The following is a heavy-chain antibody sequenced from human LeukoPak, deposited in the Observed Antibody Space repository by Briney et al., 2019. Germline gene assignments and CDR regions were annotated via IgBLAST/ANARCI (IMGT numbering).Heavy chain of an antibody. D-gene: IGHD3-10*01. J-gene: IGHJ4*02. V-gene: IGHV4-34*01. CDR1: GGSFSGYY. Sequence: SETLSLTCAVYGGSFSGYYWSWIRQPPGKGLEWIGEINHIGSTNYNPSLKSRVTISVDTSKNQFSLKLSSVTAADTAVYYCARSTLYYYGSGSLNAYYFDYWGQGTLVTVSS. CDR3: ARSTLYYYGSGSLNAYYFDY. CDR2: INHIGST.